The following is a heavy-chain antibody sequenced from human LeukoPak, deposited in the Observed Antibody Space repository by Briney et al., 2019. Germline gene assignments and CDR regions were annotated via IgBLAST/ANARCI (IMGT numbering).Heavy chain of an antibody. CDR2: LTASGGST. J-gene: IGHJ5*02. CDR1: GFTFSNYA. Sequence: GGSLRLSCAASGFTFSNYAMAWVPQAPGKGLEWLSSLTASGGSTYYADSVKGRFTISRDNSKNTLYLQMNSLRDDDTACDYWVRVSGIAAAGPINWFDPWGQGTLVTVSS. V-gene: IGHV3-23*01. D-gene: IGHD6-13*01. CDR3: VRVSGIAAAGPINWFDP.